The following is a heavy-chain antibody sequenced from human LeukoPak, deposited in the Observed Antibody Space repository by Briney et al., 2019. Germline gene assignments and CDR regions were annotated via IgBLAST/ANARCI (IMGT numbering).Heavy chain of an antibody. CDR1: GFTFSSYS. CDR2: ISSISTYI. Sequence: KTGGSLRLSCAASGFTFSSYSMNWVRQAPGKGLEWVSFISSISTYIYYADSVKGRFTISRDNTKNSVYLQMNSLRAEDTAVYYCVRAPRGPEAGPGTNWFDPWGQGTLVTVSS. V-gene: IGHV3-21*01. CDR3: VRAPRGPEAGPGTNWFDP. D-gene: IGHD6-19*01. J-gene: IGHJ5*02.